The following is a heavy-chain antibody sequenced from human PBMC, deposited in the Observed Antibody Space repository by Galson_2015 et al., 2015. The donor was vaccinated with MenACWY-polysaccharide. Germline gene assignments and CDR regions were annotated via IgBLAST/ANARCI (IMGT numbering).Heavy chain of an antibody. CDR1: GYSISSGYY. Sequence: ETLSLTCAVSGYSISSGYYWGWIRPPPGKELEWIGSIYHSGSTYYNPPVKSRVTITVDTSKNQFSLKLSSVTAADTAVYYCARVEKYSGSYYILYWGQGTLVTVSS. J-gene: IGHJ4*02. CDR3: ARVEKYSGSYYILY. V-gene: IGHV4-38-2*01. CDR2: IYHSGST. D-gene: IGHD1-26*01.